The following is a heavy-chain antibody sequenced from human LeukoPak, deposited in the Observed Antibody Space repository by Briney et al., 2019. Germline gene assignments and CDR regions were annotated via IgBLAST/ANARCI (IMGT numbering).Heavy chain of an antibody. J-gene: IGHJ4*02. CDR3: AEMVRGVIISY. CDR2: INSDGDTI. D-gene: IGHD3-10*01. CDR1: GFIFSSYE. V-gene: IGHV3-48*03. Sequence: GGSLRLSCAASGFIFSSYEMNWVRQAPGKGLEWISYINSDGDTIYYADSVKGRFTISRDNAKNSLFLQMNSLRAEDTAVYYCAEMVRGVIISYWGQGTLVTVSS.